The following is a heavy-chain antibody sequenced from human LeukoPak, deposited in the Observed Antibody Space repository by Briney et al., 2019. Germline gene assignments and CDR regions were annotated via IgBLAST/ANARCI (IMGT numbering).Heavy chain of an antibody. Sequence: GGSLRLSCAASGFTFDDYTMHWVRQAPGKGLEWVSVIYSGGSTYYADSVKGRFTISRDNSKNTLYLQMNSLRAEDTAVYYCAKAVDIVATIPPDYWGQGTLVTVSS. D-gene: IGHD5-12*01. CDR3: AKAVDIVATIPPDY. CDR2: IYSGGST. J-gene: IGHJ4*02. CDR1: GFTFDDYT. V-gene: IGHV3-NL1*01.